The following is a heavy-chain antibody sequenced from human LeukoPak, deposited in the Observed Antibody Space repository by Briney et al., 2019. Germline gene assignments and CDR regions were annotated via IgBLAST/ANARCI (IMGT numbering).Heavy chain of an antibody. CDR1: GFTFDDYA. CDR2: INWNSGST. CDR3: AKGAGFSDYSEHGYFQH. V-gene: IGHV3-9*01. Sequence: QAGGSLRLSCAASGFTFDDYAMHWVRQAPGKGLEWVSGINWNSGSTGYADSVKGRFTIPRDNAKNSLYLQMNRLRVEDTALYYCAKGAGFSDYSEHGYFQHWGQGTLVTVSS. D-gene: IGHD4-11*01. J-gene: IGHJ1*01.